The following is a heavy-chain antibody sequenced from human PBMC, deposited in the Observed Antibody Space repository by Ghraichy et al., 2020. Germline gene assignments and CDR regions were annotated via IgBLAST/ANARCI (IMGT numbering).Heavy chain of an antibody. CDR3: AKVGSWVQVWPTGGPFDY. CDR2: IPYDGSNT. J-gene: IGHJ4*02. D-gene: IGHD1-1*01. V-gene: IGHV3-30*02. CDR1: GFTFRSYG. Sequence: GGSLRLSCAASGFTFRSYGMHWVRQAPGKGLEWVALIPYDGSNTYYPDSVKGRFTISRDNSKNMLYLQMNSLRAEDTAVYYCAKVGSWVQVWPTGGPFDYWGQGTLVTVSS.